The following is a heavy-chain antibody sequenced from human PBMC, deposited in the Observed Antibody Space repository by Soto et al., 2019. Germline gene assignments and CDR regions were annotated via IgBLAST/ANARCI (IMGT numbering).Heavy chain of an antibody. Sequence: ASVKVSCKASGYTFTGYYMHWVRQAPGQGLEWMGWINPNSGGTNYAQKFQGWVTMTRDTSISTAYMELSRLRSDDTAVYYCARETAYCGGDCYSSWFDPWGLG. CDR3: ARETAYCGGDCYSSWFDP. CDR1: GYTFTGYY. V-gene: IGHV1-2*04. J-gene: IGHJ5*02. D-gene: IGHD2-21*02. CDR2: INPNSGGT.